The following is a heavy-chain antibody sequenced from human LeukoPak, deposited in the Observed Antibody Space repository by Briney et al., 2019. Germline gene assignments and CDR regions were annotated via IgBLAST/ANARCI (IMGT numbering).Heavy chain of an antibody. J-gene: IGHJ4*02. CDR3: ARGNYGFDY. Sequence: GGSLRLSCAASGFIFSDYEMYWVRQAPGKGLVWVSRILADGTTTMYADSVKGRFTISRDNAKNTLYLHMNSLRAEDTAAYYCARGNYGFDYWGQGTLVIVSS. V-gene: IGHV3-74*03. CDR2: ILADGTTT. D-gene: IGHD1-7*01. CDR1: GFIFSDYE.